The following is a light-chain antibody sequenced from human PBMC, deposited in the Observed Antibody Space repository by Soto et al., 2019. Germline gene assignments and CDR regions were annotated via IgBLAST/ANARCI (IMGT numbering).Light chain of an antibody. CDR1: QSVSSSF. J-gene: IGKJ3*01. V-gene: IGKV3-20*01. CDR3: QQYGSSPPFT. CDR2: GAS. Sequence: EIVLTQSPGTLSLSPGERATLSCRASQSVSSSFLAWYQQKPGQAPRLLIYGASSRATGIPDKFSSSESGTDFTLTIRRLEPEDFAVYYCQQYGSSPPFTCGPGTKVDIK.